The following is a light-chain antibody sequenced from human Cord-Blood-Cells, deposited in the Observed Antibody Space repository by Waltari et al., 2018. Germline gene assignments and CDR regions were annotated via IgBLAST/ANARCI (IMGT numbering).Light chain of an antibody. CDR1: QSISSY. V-gene: IGKV1-39*01. J-gene: IGKJ3*01. CDR2: AAS. CDR3: QQSYSTPIFT. Sequence: DIQMTQSPPSLSASVGHRVTITCRASQSISSYLNWYQQKPGKAPKLLIYAASSLQSGVPSRFSGSGSGTDFTLTISSLQPEDFATYYCQQSYSTPIFTFGPGTKVDIK.